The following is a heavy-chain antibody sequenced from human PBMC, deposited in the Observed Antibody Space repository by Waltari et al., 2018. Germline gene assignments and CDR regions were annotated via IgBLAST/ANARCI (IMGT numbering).Heavy chain of an antibody. CDR1: GDSISGSNYY. CDR2: IYSGGSS. V-gene: IGHV4-39*07. D-gene: IGHD6-6*01. J-gene: IGHJ5*02. CDR3: ARDRPGTISSFAP. Sequence: QLQLQESGPGLVEPSETLSLTCTVSGDSISGSNYYWGWLRQPPGKGLEWIGSIYSGGSSYYNPSLKSRVTISVDTSKNQFSLKLNSVTAADAAVYFCARDRPGTISSFAPWGQGTLVTVSS.